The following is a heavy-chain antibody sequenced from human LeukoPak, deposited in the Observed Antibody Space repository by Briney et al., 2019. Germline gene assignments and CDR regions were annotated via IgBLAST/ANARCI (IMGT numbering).Heavy chain of an antibody. J-gene: IGHJ4*02. CDR3: ARAPANKYDSRLPEDF. CDR2: GTI. V-gene: IGHV1-46*01. D-gene: IGHD3-22*01. Sequence: GTISYAQKFQGRVTMTTDTSTSTVYMELSSLRSEDTAVHYCARAPANKYDSRLPEDFWGQGTLVTVSS.